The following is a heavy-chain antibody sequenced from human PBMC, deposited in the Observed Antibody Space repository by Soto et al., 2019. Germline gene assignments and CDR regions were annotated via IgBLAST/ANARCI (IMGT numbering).Heavy chain of an antibody. CDR2: ISSSSSYI. J-gene: IGHJ6*02. V-gene: IGHV3-21*01. CDR3: ARDIEAMDIVVVPAAGDYYYYYGMDV. CDR1: GFTFSSYS. D-gene: IGHD2-2*03. Sequence: GGSLRLSCAASGFTFSSYSMNWVRQAPGKGLEWVSSISSSSSYIYYADSVKGRFTISRDNAKNSLYLQMHSLRAEDTAVYYCARDIEAMDIVVVPAAGDYYYYYGMDVWGQGTTVTV.